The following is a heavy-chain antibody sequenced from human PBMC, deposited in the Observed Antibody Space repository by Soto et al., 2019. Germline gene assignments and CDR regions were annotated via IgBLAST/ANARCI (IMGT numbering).Heavy chain of an antibody. CDR3: APTSYGSGSYYAFDI. CDR1: GGSFSGYY. V-gene: IGHV4-34*01. J-gene: IGHJ3*02. CDR2: IYYSGST. Sequence: SETLSLTCAVYGGSFSGYYCGWIRQPPGKGLEWIGNIYYSGSTYYTPSLKSRVTISVDTSKNQFSLKLSSVTAADTAVYYCAPTSYGSGSYYAFDIWGQGTMVTVS. D-gene: IGHD3-10*01.